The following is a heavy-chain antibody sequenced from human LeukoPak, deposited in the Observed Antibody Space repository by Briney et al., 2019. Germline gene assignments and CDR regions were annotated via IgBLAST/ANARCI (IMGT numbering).Heavy chain of an antibody. D-gene: IGHD6-13*01. J-gene: IGHJ4*02. V-gene: IGHV4-39*01. CDR3: ARGLRISRAAGKFLDY. CDR1: GGSISSSSYY. Sequence: SETLSLTCTVSGGSISSSSYYWGWIRQPPGKGLEWIGSIYYSGSTYYNPSLKSRVTISVDTSKNQFSLKLSSVTAADTAVYYCARGLRISRAAGKFLDYWGQGTLVTVSS. CDR2: IYYSGST.